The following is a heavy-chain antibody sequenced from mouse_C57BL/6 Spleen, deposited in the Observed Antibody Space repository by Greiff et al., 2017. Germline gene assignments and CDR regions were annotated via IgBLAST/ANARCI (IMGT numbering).Heavy chain of an antibody. J-gene: IGHJ2*01. CDR2: IDPENGDT. Sequence: VQLQQSGAELVRPGASVKLSCTASGFNIKDDYMHWVKQRPEQGLEWIGWIDPENGDTEYASKFQGKATITAYTSSNTAYLQLSSLTSEDTAVYYCTRSYRFDYWGQGTTLTVSS. CDR3: TRSYRFDY. CDR1: GFNIKDDY. D-gene: IGHD1-1*01. V-gene: IGHV14-4*01.